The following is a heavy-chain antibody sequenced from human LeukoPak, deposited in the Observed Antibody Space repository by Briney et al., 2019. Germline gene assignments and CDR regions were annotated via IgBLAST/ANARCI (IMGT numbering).Heavy chain of an antibody. J-gene: IGHJ3*02. D-gene: IGHD2-15*01. CDR2: ISYDGSNK. V-gene: IGHV3-30*04. Sequence: GGSLRLSCAASGFTFGSYAMHWVRQAPGKGLEWVAVISYDGSNKYYADSVKGRFTISRDNSKNTLYLQMNSLRAEDTAVYYCARGSPRYCSGGSCYSIDAFDIWGQGTMVTVSS. CDR1: GFTFGSYA. CDR3: ARGSPRYCSGGSCYSIDAFDI.